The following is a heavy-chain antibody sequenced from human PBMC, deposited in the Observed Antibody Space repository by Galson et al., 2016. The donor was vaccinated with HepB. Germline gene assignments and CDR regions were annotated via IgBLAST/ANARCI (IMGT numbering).Heavy chain of an antibody. D-gene: IGHD3-22*01. Sequence: SVKVSCKASGYIFSRYVTHWVRLAPGHRLEWMGWINGGNGNTMYSPKFQGRITITRDTFATTAYLELSSLRLEDTAVYYCARGEEPIPYFDDGRRDLDYWGQGTLVTVSS. CDR3: ARGEEPIPYFDDGRRDLDY. V-gene: IGHV1-3*01. J-gene: IGHJ4*02. CDR2: INGGNGNT. CDR1: GYIFSRYV.